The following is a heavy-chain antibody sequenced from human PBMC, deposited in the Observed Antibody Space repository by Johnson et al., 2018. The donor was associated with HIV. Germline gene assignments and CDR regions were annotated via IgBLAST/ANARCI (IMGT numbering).Heavy chain of an antibody. CDR3: AKGTNGQSWAFDI. CDR2: ISYDESDK. Sequence: QVQLVESGGGVVQPGRSLRVSCAVSGFTFSNYAMYWVRQVPGKGLEWVAVISYDESDKFYADSVKGRFIISRDNPRNTLYLQMNGLRAEDTAVYYCAKGTNGQSWAFDIWGQGTVVTVSS. CDR1: GFTFSNYA. D-gene: IGHD2-8*01. J-gene: IGHJ3*02. V-gene: IGHV3-30*04.